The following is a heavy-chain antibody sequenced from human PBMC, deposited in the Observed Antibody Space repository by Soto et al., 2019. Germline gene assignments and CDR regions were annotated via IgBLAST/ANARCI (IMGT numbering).Heavy chain of an antibody. CDR2: LSGSGDKT. CDR3: AKSGQSSWANMDV. CDR1: GFTFSSYA. J-gene: IGHJ6*02. D-gene: IGHD2-2*01. Sequence: EVQLLESGGGLVQPGGSLRLSCAASGFTFSSYAINWVRHAPGKGLEWVSTLSGSGDKTYYADSVKGRFTISRDNSKNTLSLQMNSLRAEDTAVYYCAKSGQSSWANMDVWGQGTTVTVSS. V-gene: IGHV3-23*01.